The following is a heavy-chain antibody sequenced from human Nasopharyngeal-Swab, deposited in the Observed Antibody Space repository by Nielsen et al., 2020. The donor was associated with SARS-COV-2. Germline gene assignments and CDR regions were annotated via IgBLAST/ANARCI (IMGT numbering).Heavy chain of an antibody. D-gene: IGHD2-8*02. CDR1: GYTFSSYA. CDR2: INAGNGNT. J-gene: IGHJ4*02. CDR3: ARVTVWFEVLGSDPGYLDF. V-gene: IGHV1-3*01. Sequence: ASVKVSCKASGYTFSSYAIHWVRQAPGQRLEWMGWINAGNGNTKYSLKFQGRVTITRDTSASTAYMDLSSLRSEDTAVYYCARVTVWFEVLGSDPGYLDFWGQGTLVTVSS.